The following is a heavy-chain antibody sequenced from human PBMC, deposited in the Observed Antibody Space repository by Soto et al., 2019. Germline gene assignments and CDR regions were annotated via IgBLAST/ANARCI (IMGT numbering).Heavy chain of an antibody. D-gene: IGHD3-16*01. J-gene: IGHJ4*02. CDR1: GYSFTSNW. V-gene: IGHV5-51*01. CDR2: INPADSDI. Sequence: PGESLKISCQGSGYSFTSNWIGWVRQMPGKGLEWTGIINPADSDIKYSPSFQGQVTISADKSIGTAYLQWSSLKASDTAMYYCARHQRDDASRKIDCWGQGTLVTVS. CDR3: ARHQRDDASRKIDC.